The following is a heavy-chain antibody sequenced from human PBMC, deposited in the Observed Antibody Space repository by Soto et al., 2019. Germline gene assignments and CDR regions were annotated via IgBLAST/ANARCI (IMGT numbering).Heavy chain of an antibody. CDR2: IYYSGST. CDR3: ARDRSSSVYYYYGMDV. D-gene: IGHD6-6*01. CDR1: GGSISSYY. Sequence: SETLSLTCPVSGGSISSYYWSWIRQPTGKGLEWIGYIYYSGSTNYNPSLKSRVTISVDTSKNQFSLKLSSMTAADTAVYYCARDRSSSVYYYYGMDVWGQGTTVTVSS. J-gene: IGHJ6*02. V-gene: IGHV4-59*01.